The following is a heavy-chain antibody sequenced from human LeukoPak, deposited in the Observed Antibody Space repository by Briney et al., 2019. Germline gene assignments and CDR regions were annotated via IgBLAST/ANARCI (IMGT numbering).Heavy chain of an antibody. J-gene: IGHJ4*02. CDR2: ISSSSSTI. CDR1: GFTFSSYS. Sequence: GGSLRLSCAASGFTFSSYSMNWVRQAPGKGLEWVSYISSSSSTIYYADSVKGRFTISRDNAKNSLYLQMNSLRAEDTAVYYCARVRRGDYGNEDHWGQGTLVTVSS. CDR3: ARVRRGDYGNEDH. V-gene: IGHV3-48*04. D-gene: IGHD4/OR15-4a*01.